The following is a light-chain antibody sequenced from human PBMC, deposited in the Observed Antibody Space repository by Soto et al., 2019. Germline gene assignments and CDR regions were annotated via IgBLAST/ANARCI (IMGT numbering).Light chain of an antibody. CDR1: SSDVGGYNY. J-gene: IGLJ1*01. CDR2: EVS. V-gene: IGLV2-14*01. Sequence: QSVLTQPASVSGSPGQSITISCTGTSSDVGGYNYVSWYQHRPGKAPELMIFEVSNRPSGVSHRFSGSKSGNTASLTISGLQAEDEAVYHCSSFTSSTYYYVFGTGTQLTVL. CDR3: SSFTSSTYYYV.